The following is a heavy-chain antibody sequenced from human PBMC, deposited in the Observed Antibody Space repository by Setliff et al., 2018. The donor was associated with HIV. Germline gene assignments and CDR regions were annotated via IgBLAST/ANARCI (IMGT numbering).Heavy chain of an antibody. J-gene: IGHJ4*02. CDR1: SGSITSYS. D-gene: IGHD5-18*01. V-gene: IGHV4-4*08. CDR3: ARGGRGYMYG. CDR2: INTSGST. Sequence: ASETLSLTCTVSSGSITSYSWNWIRQPPGKGLEWIGYINTSGSTNYNPSLKSRVTISVDTFKDQFSLKLSSVTAADTAVYYCARGGRGYMYGWGRGTLVTVSS.